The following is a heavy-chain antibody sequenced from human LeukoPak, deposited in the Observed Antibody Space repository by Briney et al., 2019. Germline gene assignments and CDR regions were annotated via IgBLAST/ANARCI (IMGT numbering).Heavy chain of an antibody. CDR3: AKSAGTTGYYYYMDV. J-gene: IGHJ6*03. V-gene: IGHV3-48*01. CDR2: ITGSSSNI. CDR1: GFTFSSYS. Sequence: GGSLRLSCAASGFTFSSYSMNWVRQAPGKGLEWVSYITGSSSNIYYADSVKGRFTISRDNSKNTLYLQMNSLRAEDTAVYYCAKSAGTTGYYYYMDVWGKGTTVTVSS. D-gene: IGHD1-1*01.